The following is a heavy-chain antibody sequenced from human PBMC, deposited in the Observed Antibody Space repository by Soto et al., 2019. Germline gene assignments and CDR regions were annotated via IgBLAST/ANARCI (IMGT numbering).Heavy chain of an antibody. V-gene: IGHV3-15*01. CDR1: GLTFTDAW. CDR3: GHIGKPAATVGS. CDR2: IKSKGSGGKP. Sequence: EVQLVESGGGFVKPGESLRLSCVVSGLTFTDAWMSWVRQAPGKGLEWIGRIKSKGSGGKPDYAAPEEGRFTIVRDDSKNPVYLEMTSLKGEDPGVYYCGHIGKPAATVGSWGQGILVTVSS. D-gene: IGHD2-2*01. J-gene: IGHJ4*02.